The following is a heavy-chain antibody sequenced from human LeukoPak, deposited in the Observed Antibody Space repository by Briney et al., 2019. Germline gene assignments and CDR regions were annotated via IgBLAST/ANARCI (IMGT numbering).Heavy chain of an antibody. V-gene: IGHV3-48*01. CDR1: GFTLSSSS. CDR3: ARDRGTMLQT. Sequence: GGSLRLSCAASGFTLSSSSMNWVRQAPGKGLEWVSYISSSSSTIYNADSVKGPFTISRDNDKNSLYLQMNSLRVEDTAVYYCARDRGTMLQTWGQGTLVTVSS. J-gene: IGHJ4*02. D-gene: IGHD2-8*01. CDR2: ISSSSSTI.